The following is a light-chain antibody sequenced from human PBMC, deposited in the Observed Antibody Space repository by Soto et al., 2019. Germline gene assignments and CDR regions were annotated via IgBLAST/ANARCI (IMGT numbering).Light chain of an antibody. CDR1: QSVSSSY. CDR2: GAS. J-gene: IGKJ1*01. V-gene: IGKV3-20*01. CDR3: QQYGSSPPWT. Sequence: EIVLTHAPGTLSLSPGERATLSCRASQSVSSSYLAWYQQKPGQAPRLLIYGASSRATGIPDRFSGSGSGTDFTLTISRLEPEDFAVYYCQQYGSSPPWTFGQGTKV.